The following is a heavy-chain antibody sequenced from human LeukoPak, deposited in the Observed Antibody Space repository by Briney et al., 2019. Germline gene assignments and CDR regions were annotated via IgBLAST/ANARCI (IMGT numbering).Heavy chain of an antibody. CDR2: IYYSGST. V-gene: IGHV4-59*01. D-gene: IGHD3-16*01. Sequence: SETLPLTCTVSGGSISSYYWSWIRQPPGKGLEWIGYIYYSGSTNYNPSLKSRVTISVDTSKNQFSLKLSSVTAADTAVYYCARDRLGGTAQDYWGQGTLVTVSS. CDR1: GGSISSYY. CDR3: ARDRLGGTAQDY. J-gene: IGHJ4*02.